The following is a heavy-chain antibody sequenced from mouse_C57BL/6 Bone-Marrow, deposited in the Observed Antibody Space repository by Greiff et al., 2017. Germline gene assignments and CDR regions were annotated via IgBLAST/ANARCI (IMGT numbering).Heavy chain of an antibody. CDR1: GYTFTGYW. CDR2: VLPGSGST. J-gene: IGHJ1*03. V-gene: IGHV1-9*01. Sequence: LQASGAELMKPGASVKLSCKATGYTFTGYWIEWVKQRPGHGLEWIGEVLPGSGSTNYNEKFKGKATFTADTSSNTAYMQLSSLTTEDSAIYYCAMTSHYGYHWYFDVWGTGTTVTVSS. CDR3: AMTSHYGYHWYFDV. D-gene: IGHD2-2*01.